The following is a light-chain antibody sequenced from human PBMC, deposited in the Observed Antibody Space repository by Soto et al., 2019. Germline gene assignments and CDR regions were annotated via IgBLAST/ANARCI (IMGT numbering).Light chain of an antibody. CDR1: QSVSSDC. J-gene: IGKJ4*01. CDR2: GAS. CDR3: QQYGSSPLT. V-gene: IGKV3-20*01. Sequence: EIVLTQSPGTLSLSPGERATLSCRASQSVSSDCLAWYQQKPGQAPRLLIYGASSRATGIPDRFSGSGSGTDFTLTISRLEPEDFALYSCQQYGSSPLTFGGGTKVEIK.